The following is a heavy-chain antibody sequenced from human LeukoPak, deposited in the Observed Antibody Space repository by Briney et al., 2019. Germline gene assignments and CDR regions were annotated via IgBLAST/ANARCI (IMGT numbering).Heavy chain of an antibody. CDR1: GYTFTSYG. D-gene: IGHD3-22*01. Sequence: ASVKVSCKASGYTFTSYGICWVRQAPGQGLEWMGWISAYNGNTNYAQKLQGRVTMATDTSTSTAYMELRSLRSDDTAVYYCARASYDSSGYYYDAFDVWGQGTMVTVSS. CDR2: ISAYNGNT. V-gene: IGHV1-18*01. J-gene: IGHJ3*01. CDR3: ARASYDSSGYYYDAFDV.